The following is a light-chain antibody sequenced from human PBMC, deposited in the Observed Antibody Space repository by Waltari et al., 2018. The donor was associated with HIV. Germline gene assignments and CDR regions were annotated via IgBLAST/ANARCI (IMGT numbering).Light chain of an antibody. V-gene: IGKV4-1*01. CDR2: WAS. CDR3: QQYYSTPHT. J-gene: IGKJ2*01. Sequence: DIVMTQSPDSLAVSLGERAPINCKSSQSVLYNSNNKNYLAWYQQKAGQPPNLLIYWASTREFGVPDRFSGSGSGTDFTLTISSLQAEDVAVYYCQQYYSTPHTFGQGTKLEIK. CDR1: QSVLYNSNNKNY.